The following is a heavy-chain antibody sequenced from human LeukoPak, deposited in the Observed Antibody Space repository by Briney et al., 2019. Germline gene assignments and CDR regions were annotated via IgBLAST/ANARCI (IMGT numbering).Heavy chain of an antibody. Sequence: SETLSLTCAVYGGSFSGYYWSWIRQPPGKGLEWIGEINHSGSTNYNPSLKSRVTISVDTSKNQFSLRLSSVTAADTAVYYCAREHSESYYTFDYWGQGTLVTVSS. V-gene: IGHV4-34*01. CDR3: AREHSESYYTFDY. J-gene: IGHJ4*02. CDR2: INHSGST. D-gene: IGHD1-26*01. CDR1: GGSFSGYY.